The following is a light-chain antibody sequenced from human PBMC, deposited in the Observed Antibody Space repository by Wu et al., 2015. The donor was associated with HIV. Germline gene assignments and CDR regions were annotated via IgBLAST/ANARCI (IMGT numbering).Light chain of an antibody. V-gene: IGKV3-15*01. CDR1: QSVSSN. CDR2: GAS. CDR3: QQYNNWPRT. J-gene: IGKJ1*01. Sequence: EIVMTQSPATLSVSPVERATLSCRASQSVSSNLAWYQQKPGQAPRLLIYGASTRATGIPARFSGSGSGTEFTLTISSLQSEDFAVYYCQQYNNWPRTFGQGTNVEI.